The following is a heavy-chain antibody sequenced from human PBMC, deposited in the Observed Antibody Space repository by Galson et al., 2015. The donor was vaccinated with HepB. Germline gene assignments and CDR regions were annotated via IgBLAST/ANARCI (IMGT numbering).Heavy chain of an antibody. CDR1: GFTFGDYA. Sequence: SLRLSCAASGFTFGDYAMSWVRQAIGKGLEWVGFIRSKAYGGTTEYAASVKGRFTISRDDSKSIAYLQMNSLKTEDTAVYYCTRDPGLRYFDWLCDYWDQGTLVTVSS. J-gene: IGHJ4*02. CDR2: IRSKAYGGTT. V-gene: IGHV3-49*04. CDR3: TRDPGLRYFDWLCDY. D-gene: IGHD3-9*01.